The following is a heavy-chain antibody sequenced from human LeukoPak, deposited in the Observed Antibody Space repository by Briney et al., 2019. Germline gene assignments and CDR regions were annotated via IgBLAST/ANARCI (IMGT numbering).Heavy chain of an antibody. CDR1: GFTFSSYG. CDR2: ISGSGGST. D-gene: IGHD2-2*02. CDR3: AKRAAISSGYFDV. Sequence: GGSLRLSCAASGFTFSSYGMSWVRQAPGKGLECVSTISGSGGSTYYADSVKGQFTISRDNSKNTLYLEMNSLRAEDTAVYYCAKRAAISSGYFDVWGQGTMVTVSS. V-gene: IGHV3-23*01. J-gene: IGHJ3*01.